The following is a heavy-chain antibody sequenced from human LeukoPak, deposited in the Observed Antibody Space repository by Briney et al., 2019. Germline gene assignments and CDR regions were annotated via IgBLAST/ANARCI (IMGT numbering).Heavy chain of an antibody. J-gene: IGHJ4*02. Sequence: GGSLRLSCAASGFTFSSYSMNWVRQAPGKGLEWVSSISSSSSYIYYADSVKGRFTISRDNAKNSLYLQMNSLRAEETAVYYCARANTAAGFDYWGQGTLVTVSS. CDR1: GFTFSSYS. V-gene: IGHV3-21*01. CDR2: ISSSSSYI. CDR3: ARANTAAGFDY. D-gene: IGHD6-13*01.